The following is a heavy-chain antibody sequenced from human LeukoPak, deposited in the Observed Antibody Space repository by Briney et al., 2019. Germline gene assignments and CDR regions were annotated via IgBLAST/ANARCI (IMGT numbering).Heavy chain of an antibody. CDR2: INPNSGDT. CDR3: ARDWRGSYFPDF. CDR1: GYSLTDYY. Sequence: ASVKVSCKASGYSLTDYYMHWVRQAPEQGLEWMGWINPNSGDTNYAQKFQGRVTMTRDTSISTAYMELSRLTSDDTAIYYCARDWRGSYFPDFWGQGTLVTVSS. J-gene: IGHJ4*02. V-gene: IGHV1-2*02. D-gene: IGHD1-26*01.